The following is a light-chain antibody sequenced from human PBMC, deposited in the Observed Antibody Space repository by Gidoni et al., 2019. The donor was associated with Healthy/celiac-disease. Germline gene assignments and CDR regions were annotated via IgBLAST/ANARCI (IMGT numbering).Light chain of an antibody. Sequence: DIQMTQSPSTLSASVGDRVTITCRASQSISSWLAWYQQKPGKAPKLLIYKASSLESGVPSRFSGSGSGTEFTLTISSLQPDDFATYYCQQYNSYSGFGQXTKVEIK. V-gene: IGKV1-5*03. J-gene: IGKJ1*01. CDR2: KAS. CDR1: QSISSW. CDR3: QQYNSYSG.